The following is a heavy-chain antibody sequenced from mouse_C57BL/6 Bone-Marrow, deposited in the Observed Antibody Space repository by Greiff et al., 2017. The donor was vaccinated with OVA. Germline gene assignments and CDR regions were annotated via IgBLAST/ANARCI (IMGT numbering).Heavy chain of an antibody. D-gene: IGHD1-1*01. V-gene: IGHV5-9-1*02. CDR3: TRGPAITTPYAMDD. CDR1: GFTFSSYA. CDR2: ISSGGDYI. Sequence: EVQRVESGEGLVKPGGSLKLSCAASGFTFSSYAMSWVRQTPEKRLEWVAYISSGGDYIYYADTVKGRFTISRDNARNTLYLQMSSLKSEDTAMYYCTRGPAITTPYAMDDWGQGTSVTVSS. J-gene: IGHJ4*01.